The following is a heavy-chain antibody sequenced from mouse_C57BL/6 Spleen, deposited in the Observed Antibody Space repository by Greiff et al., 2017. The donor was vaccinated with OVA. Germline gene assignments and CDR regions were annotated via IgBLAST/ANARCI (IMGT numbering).Heavy chain of an antibody. D-gene: IGHD2-4*01. Sequence: EVKLEESGPGLVKPSQSLSLTCSVTGYSITSGYYWNWIRQFPGNKLEWMGYISYDGSNNYNPSLKNRISITRDTSKNQFFLKLNSVTTEDTATYYCAREAIYYDYDDYFDVWGTGTTVTVSS. J-gene: IGHJ1*03. CDR2: ISYDGSN. V-gene: IGHV3-6*01. CDR3: AREAIYYDYDDYFDV. CDR1: GYSITSGYY.